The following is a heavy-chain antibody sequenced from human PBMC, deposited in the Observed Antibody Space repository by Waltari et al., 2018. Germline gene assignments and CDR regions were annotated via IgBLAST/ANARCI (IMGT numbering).Heavy chain of an antibody. CDR2: INPNSGGT. J-gene: IGHJ4*02. Sequence: QVQLVQSGAEVKKPGAAVKVHVKASGYTYTGYYMKGVRQAPGQGLEWMGRINPNSGGTNYAQKFQGRVTMTRDTSISTAYMELSRLRSDDTAVYYCARLQPGPTDYWGQGTLVTVSS. V-gene: IGHV1-2*06. CDR1: GYTYTGYY. CDR3: ARLQPGPTDY.